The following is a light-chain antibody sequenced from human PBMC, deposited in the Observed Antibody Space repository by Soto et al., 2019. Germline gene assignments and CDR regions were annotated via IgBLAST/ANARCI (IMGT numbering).Light chain of an antibody. Sequence: EIVMTHSPATLSLSPGERATLSCRASQSVSSNLAWYQQKPGQAPRLLIYGASTRATGIPARFSGSGSGTEFALTISSLQSEDFAVYYCQQYNNWPPKTFGQGTKVEIK. V-gene: IGKV3-15*01. J-gene: IGKJ1*01. CDR3: QQYNNWPPKT. CDR2: GAS. CDR1: QSVSSN.